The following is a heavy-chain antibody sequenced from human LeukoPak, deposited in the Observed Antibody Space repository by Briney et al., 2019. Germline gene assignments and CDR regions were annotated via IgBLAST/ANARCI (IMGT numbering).Heavy chain of an antibody. Sequence: PSETLSLTCTVSGGSISSGGYYWSWIRQHPGKGLEWIGYIYYSGSTYYNPSLKSRVTISVDTSKNQFSLKLSSVTAADTAVYYCASATMIRGQDGPGAFDIWGQGTMVTVSS. CDR1: GGSISSGGYY. CDR3: ASATMIRGQDGPGAFDI. CDR2: IYYSGST. J-gene: IGHJ3*02. D-gene: IGHD3-10*01. V-gene: IGHV4-31*03.